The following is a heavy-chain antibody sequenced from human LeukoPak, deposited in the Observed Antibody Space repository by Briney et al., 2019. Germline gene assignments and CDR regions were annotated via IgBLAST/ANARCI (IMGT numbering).Heavy chain of an antibody. D-gene: IGHD3-10*01. CDR3: AKGIGSGSYPTSFDY. V-gene: IGHV4-38-2*02. Sequence: KASPTLSITSTGLTYSISSGYYRGWSRQPPGKGLKGMGSIYHSGSTYYNPSLKSRVTISVDTSKNQLSLKLSSVTAADTAVYYCAKGIGSGSYPTSFDYWGQGTLVTVSS. CDR1: TYSISSGYY. J-gene: IGHJ4*02. CDR2: IYHSGST.